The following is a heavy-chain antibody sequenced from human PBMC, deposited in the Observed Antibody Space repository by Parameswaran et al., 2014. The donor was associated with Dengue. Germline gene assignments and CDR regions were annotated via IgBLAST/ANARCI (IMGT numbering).Heavy chain of an antibody. CDR2: IWYDGSYK. Sequence: WIRQPPGKGLEWVAVIWYDGSYKYYADSVKGRFTISRDNPKNTLFLQMNSLRAEDTAVYYCARNAGGADSSGYIWGYYFDYWGQGTLVTVSS. D-gene: IGHD3-22*01. V-gene: IGHV3-33*01. J-gene: IGHJ4*02. CDR3: ARNAGGADSSGYIWGYYFDY.